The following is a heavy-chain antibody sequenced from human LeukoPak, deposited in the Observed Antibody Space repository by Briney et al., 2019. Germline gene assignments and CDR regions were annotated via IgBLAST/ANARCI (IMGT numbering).Heavy chain of an antibody. CDR1: GFSLSTSGMC. D-gene: IGHD6-6*01. CDR3: ARIRVEYSSSSDYYYYGMDV. V-gene: IGHV2-70*01. J-gene: IGHJ6*02. Sequence: GSGPALVKPTQTLTLTCTFSGFSLSTSGMCVSWIRQPPGKALEWLALIDWDDDKYYSTSLKTRLTISKDTSKNQVVLTMTNMDPVDTATYYCARIRVEYSSSSDYYYYGMDVWGQGTTVTVSS. CDR2: IDWDDDK.